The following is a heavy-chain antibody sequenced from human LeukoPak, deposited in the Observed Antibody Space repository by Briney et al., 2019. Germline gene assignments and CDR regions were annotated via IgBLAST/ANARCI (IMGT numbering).Heavy chain of an antibody. CDR3: GYTNNFYH. CDR1: GFTFSSYS. Sequence: GGSLRLSCAASGFTFSSYSMNWVRQAPGKGLERVSSISTSSTYIYYADSVKGRFTISRDNAKNSLYLQMNSLRAEDTAVYYCGYTNNFYHWGQGTLVVVSS. D-gene: IGHD3-16*02. CDR2: ISTSSTYI. J-gene: IGHJ4*02. V-gene: IGHV3-21*01.